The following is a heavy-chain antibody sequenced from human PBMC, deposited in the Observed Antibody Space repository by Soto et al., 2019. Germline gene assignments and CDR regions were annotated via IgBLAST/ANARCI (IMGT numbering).Heavy chain of an antibody. J-gene: IGHJ4*02. CDR1: GYTFTSYY. Sequence: QVQLVQSGAEVKKPGASVKVSCKASGYTFTSYYMHWVRQAPGQGLEWMGIINPSGGSTSYAQKFQGRVNMTRDTSTSTVYMELSSLRSDDTAVYYCARDPGGYSGYDPPDYWGQGTLVTVSS. CDR3: ARDPGGYSGYDPPDY. D-gene: IGHD5-12*01. CDR2: INPSGGST. V-gene: IGHV1-46*01.